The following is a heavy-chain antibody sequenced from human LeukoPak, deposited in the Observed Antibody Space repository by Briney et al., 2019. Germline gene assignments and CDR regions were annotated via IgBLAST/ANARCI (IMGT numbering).Heavy chain of an antibody. CDR3: ARHVLGISSWLPLTGYYFDY. Sequence: PSETLSLTCAVYGGSFSGYYRSWIRQPPGKGLEWIGEINHSGSTNYNPSLKSRVTISVDTSKNQFSLKLSSVTAADTAVYYCARHVLGISSWLPLTGYYFDYWGQGTLVTVSS. J-gene: IGHJ4*02. CDR2: INHSGST. D-gene: IGHD6-13*01. CDR1: GGSFSGYY. V-gene: IGHV4-34*01.